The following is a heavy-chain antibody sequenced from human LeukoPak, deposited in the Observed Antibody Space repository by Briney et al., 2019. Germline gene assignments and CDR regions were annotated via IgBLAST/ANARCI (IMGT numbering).Heavy chain of an antibody. CDR1: GFTVSSNY. D-gene: IGHD5-24*01. CDR3: ARVRDGYNTLDY. J-gene: IGHJ4*02. Sequence: GGSLRLSCAASGFTVSSNYMSWVRQAPGKGLEWVSVIYSGGSTYYADSVKGQSTISRDNSKNTLYLQMNSLRAEDTAVYYCARVRDGYNTLDYWGQGTLVTVSS. V-gene: IGHV3-53*01. CDR2: IYSGGST.